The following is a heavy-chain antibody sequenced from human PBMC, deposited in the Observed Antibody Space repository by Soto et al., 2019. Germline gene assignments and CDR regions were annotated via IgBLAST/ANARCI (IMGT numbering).Heavy chain of an antibody. CDR1: GFTFSSYG. CDR2: IWYDGSNK. CDR3: ARDKGYSSSWLFDY. J-gene: IGHJ4*02. V-gene: IGHV3-33*01. Sequence: GGSLRLSCAASGFTFSSYGMHWVRQAPGKGLEWVAVIWYDGSNKYYADSVKGRFTISRDNSKNTLYLQMNSLRAEDTAVYYCARDKGYSSSWLFDYWGQGTPVTVSS. D-gene: IGHD6-13*01.